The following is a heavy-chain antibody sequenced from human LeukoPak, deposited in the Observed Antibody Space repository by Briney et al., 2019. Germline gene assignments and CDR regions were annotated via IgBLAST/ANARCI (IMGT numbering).Heavy chain of an antibody. J-gene: IGHJ4*02. Sequence: SGGSLRLSCAASGSTFGTYAMSWVRQAPGKGLEWVSAISGSSVKGLEWVSTISGSGGSTYYADSVKGRFTISRDNSKNTLYLQMNSLRAEDTAVYYCAKDGLWPWYQPDHLDYWGQGTLVTVSS. CDR2: ISGSGGST. V-gene: IGHV3-23*01. CDR1: GSTFGTYA. CDR3: AKDGLWPWYQPDHLDY. D-gene: IGHD2-2*01.